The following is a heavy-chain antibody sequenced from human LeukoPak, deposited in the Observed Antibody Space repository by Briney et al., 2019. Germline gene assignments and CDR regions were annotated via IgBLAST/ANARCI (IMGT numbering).Heavy chain of an antibody. CDR3: EGYDILTGPEAFDI. Sequence: PGGSLRLSCAASGFTFSSYGMSWVRQAPGKGLEWVSYISSSGTTMYYADSVKGRFTISRDNAKNSLYLQMNSLRAEDTAIYYCEGYDILTGPEAFDIWGQGTVVTVSS. J-gene: IGHJ3*02. D-gene: IGHD3-9*01. V-gene: IGHV3-48*04. CDR2: ISSSGTTM. CDR1: GFTFSSYG.